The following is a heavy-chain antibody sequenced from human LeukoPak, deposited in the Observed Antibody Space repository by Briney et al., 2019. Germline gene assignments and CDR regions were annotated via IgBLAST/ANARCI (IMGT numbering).Heavy chain of an antibody. D-gene: IGHD1-26*01. CDR1: GFTFSSYS. V-gene: IGHV3-21*04. Sequence: PGGSLRLSCAASGFTFSSYSMNWVRHAPGKGLEWVSSISSISSYIYYADSVKGRFTISRDNSKSTLILQMNSLRVEDTALYYCTKRVKYGGTWDHFADWGQGTLVTVSS. CDR3: TKRVKYGGTWDHFAD. J-gene: IGHJ4*02. CDR2: ISSISSYI.